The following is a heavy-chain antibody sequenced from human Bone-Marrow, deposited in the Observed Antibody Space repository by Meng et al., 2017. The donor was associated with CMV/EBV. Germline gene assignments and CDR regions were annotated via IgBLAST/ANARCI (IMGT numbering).Heavy chain of an antibody. Sequence: LSLTCAASGFTFSSYAMSWVRQAPGKGLEWVSAISGSGGSTYYADSVKGRFTISRDNSKNTLYLQMNRLRTEDTAVYYCAKDHSPSTNYDFWSGYYRDNWSDPWGQGTLVTVSS. CDR1: GFTFSSYA. V-gene: IGHV3-23*01. CDR3: AKDHSPSTNYDFWSGYYRDNWSDP. CDR2: ISGSGGST. D-gene: IGHD3-3*01. J-gene: IGHJ5*02.